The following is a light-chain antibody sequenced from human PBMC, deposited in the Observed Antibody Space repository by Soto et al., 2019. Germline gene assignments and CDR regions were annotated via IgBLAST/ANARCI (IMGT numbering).Light chain of an antibody. CDR2: EVN. V-gene: IGLV2-8*01. CDR3: SSSAGSNTFVV. Sequence: QSALTQPPSASGSPGQSVTISCTGTSSDIGGYNSVSWYQQHPGKAPKLMIYEVNKRPSGVPDRFSGSNSGNSASLTVSGLQAEDEADYYCSSSAGSNTFVVFGGGTKLTVL. J-gene: IGLJ2*01. CDR1: SSDIGGYNS.